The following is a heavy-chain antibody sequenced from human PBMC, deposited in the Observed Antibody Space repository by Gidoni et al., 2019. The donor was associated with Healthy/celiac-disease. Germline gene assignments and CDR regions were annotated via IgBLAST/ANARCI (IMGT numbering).Heavy chain of an antibody. J-gene: IGHJ3*02. V-gene: IGHV1-2*02. Sequence: QVQLVQSGAEVKEPGASVKVSCKSSGYTFTDYYRHWVRQAPGQGLEWMTGMNPNSGDTKYAQNFQVRVSMTRDTSITTAYLELRRLTSDDTAVYYCARASQVDNGGRKPFDIWGQGTMVTVSS. CDR3: ARASQVDNGGRKPFDI. CDR1: GYTFTDYY. D-gene: IGHD3-16*01. CDR2: MNPNSGDT.